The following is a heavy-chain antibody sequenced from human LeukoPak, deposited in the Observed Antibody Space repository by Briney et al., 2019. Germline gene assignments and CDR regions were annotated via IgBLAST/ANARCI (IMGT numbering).Heavy chain of an antibody. V-gene: IGHV3-23*01. CDR1: GFTFSTYA. Sequence: GGSLRLSCAVSGFTFSTYAMSWVRQAPGKGLEWISAVRGSGSDTYYADSVKGRFTISRDNSKNTLYLQMNSLRAGDTAIYYCARDLRSGWYYSDFWGQGTLVTVSS. J-gene: IGHJ4*02. D-gene: IGHD6-19*01. CDR3: ARDLRSGWYYSDF. CDR2: VRGSGSDT.